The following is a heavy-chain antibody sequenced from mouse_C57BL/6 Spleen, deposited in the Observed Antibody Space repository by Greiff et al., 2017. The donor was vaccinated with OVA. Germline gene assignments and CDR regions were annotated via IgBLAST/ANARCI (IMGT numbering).Heavy chain of an antibody. V-gene: IGHV5-16*01. CDR3: AREDYGNYDYFDY. J-gene: IGHJ2*01. CDR1: GFTFSDYY. CDR2: INYDGSST. Sequence: EVKLVESEGGLVQPGSSMKLSCTASGFTFSDYYMAWVRQVPEKGLEWVANINYDGSSTYYLDSLKSRFIISRDNAKNILYLQMSSLKSEDTATYYCAREDYGNYDYFDYWGQGTTLTVSS. D-gene: IGHD2-1*01.